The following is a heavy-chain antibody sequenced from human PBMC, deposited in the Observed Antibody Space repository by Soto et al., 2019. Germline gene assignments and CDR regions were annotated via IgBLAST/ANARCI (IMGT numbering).Heavy chain of an antibody. CDR2: TYYRSKWYN. V-gene: IGHV6-1*01. D-gene: IGHD1-26*01. J-gene: IGHJ4*02. Sequence: SQTLSLTCASSGGRVSSNSAAWNWIRQSPSRGLEWLGRTYYRSKWYNAYAVSVKSRITINPDTSKNQFSLQLISVTPEDTAVYYCARGSPRHLDYWVQGTLVTVSS. CDR1: GGRVSSNSAA. CDR3: ARGSPRHLDY.